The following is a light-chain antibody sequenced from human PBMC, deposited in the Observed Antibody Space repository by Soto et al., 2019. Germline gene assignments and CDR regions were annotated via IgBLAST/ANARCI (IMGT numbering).Light chain of an antibody. Sequence: EIGLTQSPGILSLSPGERASLSCGASQSITSSFLALYQQKPGQAPRLLIYGASSRATGIPDRFSGTGSETDFTLTINRLEPEDFAVYYCQQYENSPITFGQGTRLEIK. CDR2: GAS. J-gene: IGKJ5*01. CDR1: QSITSSF. V-gene: IGKV3-20*01. CDR3: QQYENSPIT.